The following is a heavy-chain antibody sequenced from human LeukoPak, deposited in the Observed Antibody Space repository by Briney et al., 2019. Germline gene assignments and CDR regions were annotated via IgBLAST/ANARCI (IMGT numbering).Heavy chain of an antibody. CDR2: IYSGGST. D-gene: IGHD2-15*01. J-gene: IGHJ4*02. CDR1: GFTVSSNY. V-gene: IGHV3-66*01. Sequence: GGSLRLSCAASGFTVSSNYMSWVRQAPGKGLEWVSVIYSGGSTYYADSVKGRFTISRDSSKNTLYLRMNSLRAEDTAVYYCAREYCSGGSCYFDYWGQGTLVTVSS. CDR3: AREYCSGGSCYFDY.